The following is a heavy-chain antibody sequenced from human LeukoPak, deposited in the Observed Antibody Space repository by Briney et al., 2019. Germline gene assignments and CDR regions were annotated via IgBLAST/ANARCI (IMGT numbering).Heavy chain of an antibody. J-gene: IGHJ5*02. CDR2: INHSGST. Sequence: SETLSLTCTVSGGSISSSSYYWGWIRQPPGKGLEWIGEINHSGSTNYNPSLKSRVTISVDTSKNQFSLKLSSVTAADTAVYYCARGGYTNNWFDPWGQGTLVTVSS. CDR1: GGSISSSSYY. CDR3: ARGGYTNNWFDP. V-gene: IGHV4-39*07. D-gene: IGHD5-24*01.